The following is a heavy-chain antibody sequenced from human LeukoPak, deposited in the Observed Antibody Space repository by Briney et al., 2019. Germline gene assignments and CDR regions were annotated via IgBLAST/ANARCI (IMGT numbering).Heavy chain of an antibody. CDR1: GFAFSNYA. CDR3: ARDKNGDY. V-gene: IGHV3-30*04. CDR2: ISYEGMNR. J-gene: IGHJ4*02. D-gene: IGHD2-8*01. Sequence: GGSLRLSCAASGFAFSNYAMHWASQAPGRGREWVGIISYEGMNRNYAASGKGRFTISRDASKNTLYLQMNSLRAEDTAVYYWARDKNGDYWGQGTLVTVSS.